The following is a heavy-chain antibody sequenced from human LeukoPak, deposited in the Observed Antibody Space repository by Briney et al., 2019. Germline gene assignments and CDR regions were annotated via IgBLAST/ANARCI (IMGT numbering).Heavy chain of an antibody. CDR3: ASNYYYASGGMDV. Sequence: GGSLRLSCAASGFTVSSNYMSWVRQAPGKGLEWVSVIYSGGSTYYADSVKGRFTISRDNSKNTLYLQMNSLRAEDTAVYYCASNYYYASGGMDVWGQGTTVTVSS. CDR2: IYSGGST. V-gene: IGHV3-66*01. D-gene: IGHD3-10*01. J-gene: IGHJ6*02. CDR1: GFTVSSNY.